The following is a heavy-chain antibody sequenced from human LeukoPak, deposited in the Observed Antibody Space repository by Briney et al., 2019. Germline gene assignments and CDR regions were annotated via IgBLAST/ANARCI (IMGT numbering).Heavy chain of an antibody. CDR1: GYTFTSYY. Sequence: ASVTVSCKASGYTFTSYYMHWVRQAPGQGLELMGWISAYNGNTNYAQKLQGRVTMTTDTSTSTAYMELRSLRSDDTAVYYCARYPRRLFWSGYLDYWGQGTLVTVSS. V-gene: IGHV1-18*04. CDR2: ISAYNGNT. D-gene: IGHD3-3*01. CDR3: ARYPRRLFWSGYLDY. J-gene: IGHJ4*02.